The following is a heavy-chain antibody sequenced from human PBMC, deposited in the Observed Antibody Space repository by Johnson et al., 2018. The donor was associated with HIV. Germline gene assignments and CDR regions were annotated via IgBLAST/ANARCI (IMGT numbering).Heavy chain of an antibody. V-gene: IGHV3-13*01. J-gene: IGHJ3*02. D-gene: IGHD5/OR15-5a*01. CDR3: AKDLRSVNLDAFDI. CDR2: IGAAGDT. Sequence: VQLVESGGGLVQPGGSLRLSCVASGFTFSNYDMHWVRQATGKGLEWVSVIGAAGDTYYPGSVKGRFTISRENAKNSLYLQMNSLRAEDTAFYYCAKDLRSVNLDAFDIWGQGTMVTVSS. CDR1: GFTFSNYD.